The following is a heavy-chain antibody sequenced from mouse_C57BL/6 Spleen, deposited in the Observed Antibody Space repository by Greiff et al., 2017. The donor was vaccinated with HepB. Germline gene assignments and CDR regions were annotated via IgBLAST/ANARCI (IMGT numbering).Heavy chain of an antibody. Sequence: QVQLQQSGAELVKPGASVKLSCKASGYTFTSYWMHWVKQRPGRGLEWIGRIDPNSGGTKYNEKFKSKATLTVDKPSSTAYMQLSSLTSEDSAVYYCARGWGLITTVVSGRGFAYWGQGTLVTVSA. D-gene: IGHD1-1*01. CDR2: IDPNSGGT. J-gene: IGHJ3*01. CDR3: ARGWGLITTVVSGRGFAY. V-gene: IGHV1-72*01. CDR1: GYTFTSYW.